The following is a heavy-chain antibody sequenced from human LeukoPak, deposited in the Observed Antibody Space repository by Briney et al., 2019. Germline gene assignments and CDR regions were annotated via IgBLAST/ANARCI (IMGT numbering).Heavy chain of an antibody. D-gene: IGHD3-22*01. V-gene: IGHV4-34*01. CDR3: ARMAPIVVVIKGPYYYYYMDV. CDR1: GGSFSGYY. CDR2: INHSGST. Sequence: SETLSLTCAVSGGSFSGYYWSWIRQPPGKGLEWIGEINHSGSTNYNPSLKSRVTISVDTSKNQFSLKLSSVTASDTAVYYCARMAPIVVVIKGPYYYYYMDVGGKGTPVTVSS. J-gene: IGHJ6*03.